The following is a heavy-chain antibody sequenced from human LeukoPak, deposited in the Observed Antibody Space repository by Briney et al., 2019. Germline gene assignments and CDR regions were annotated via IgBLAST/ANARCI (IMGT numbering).Heavy chain of an antibody. D-gene: IGHD6-13*01. J-gene: IGHJ5*02. CDR2: IRSKAYGGTT. CDR1: GFTFGDYA. CDR3: TRAAGAAGIILGRWFDP. V-gene: IGHV3-49*04. Sequence: PGRSLRLSCTASGFTFGDYAMSWVRPAPGKGLEWVGFIRSKAYGGTTEYAASVKGRFTISRDDSKSIAYLQMNSLKTEDTAVYYCTRAAGAAGIILGRWFDPWGQGTLVTVSS.